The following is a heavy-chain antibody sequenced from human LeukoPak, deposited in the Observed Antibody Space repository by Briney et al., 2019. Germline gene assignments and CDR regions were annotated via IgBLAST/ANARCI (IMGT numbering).Heavy chain of an antibody. CDR3: AKDSAPRLGELSLYSDY. CDR1: GFTFSSYG. CDR2: IWYDGSNK. Sequence: GGSLRLSCAASGFTFSSYGMHWVRQAPGKGLEWVAVIWYDGSNKYYADSVKGRFTISRDNSKNTLYLQMNRLRAEDTAVYYCAKDSAPRLGELSLYSDYWGQGTLVTVSS. D-gene: IGHD3-16*02. V-gene: IGHV3-33*06. J-gene: IGHJ4*02.